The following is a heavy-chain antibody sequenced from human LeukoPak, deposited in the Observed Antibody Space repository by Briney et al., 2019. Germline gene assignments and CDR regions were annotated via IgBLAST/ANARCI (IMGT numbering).Heavy chain of an antibody. V-gene: IGHV4-34*01. CDR2: INHSGST. J-gene: IGHJ4*02. CDR1: GGSFSGYY. CDR3: ARGVPQYYYGSGSYHY. D-gene: IGHD3-10*01. Sequence: PSETLSLTCAVYGGSFSGYYWSWIRQPPGKGLEWIGEINHSGSTNYNPSLKSRVTISVDTSKNQFSLKLSFVTAADTAVYYCARGVPQYYYGSGSYHYWGQGTLVTVSS.